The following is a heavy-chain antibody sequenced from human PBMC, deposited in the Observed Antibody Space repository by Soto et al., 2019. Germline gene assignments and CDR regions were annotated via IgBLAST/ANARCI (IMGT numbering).Heavy chain of an antibody. CDR2: IYFNGNT. CDR3: GSVTFGGVVLAH. D-gene: IGHD3-16*01. J-gene: IGHJ4*02. Sequence: QVQLQESGPGLVKPSETLSLTCTVSAASFSKYYWSWIRQPPGKGLERIGYIYFNGNTNYNPSLKRRVTISIDTSKKQISLNLTSVTDADTAVYYCGSVTFGGVVLAHWGQGTLVTVSS. V-gene: IGHV4-59*01. CDR1: AASFSKYY.